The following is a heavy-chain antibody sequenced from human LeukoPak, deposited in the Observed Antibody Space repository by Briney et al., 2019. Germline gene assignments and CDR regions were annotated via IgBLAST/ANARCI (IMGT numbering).Heavy chain of an antibody. CDR2: IYYSGST. CDR1: GVFISSGGFY. CDR3: ARTYYHDNSGYYPAFEY. V-gene: IGHV4-61*08. Sequence: SETLSLTCSVSGVFISSGGFYWNWIRQPPGEGLEWIGYIYYSGSTNYNPSLKSRVTISVDTSKNQFSLNLSSVTAADTAVYYCARTYYHDNSGYYPAFEYWGQGTLVTVSS. J-gene: IGHJ4*02. D-gene: IGHD3-22*01.